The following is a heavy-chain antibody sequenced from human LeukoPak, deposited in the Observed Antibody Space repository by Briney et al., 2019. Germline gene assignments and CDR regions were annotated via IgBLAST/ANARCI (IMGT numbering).Heavy chain of an antibody. D-gene: IGHD3/OR15-3a*01. CDR2: IYYTGNT. Sequence: WETLSLTCTVSGVSISSSYSYWGWIRQPPGMGLEWIGSIYYTGNTYYNASLKSQVSISIDTSKNQFSLKLTSVTAADTAVYYCARQTGSGLFILPGGQGTLVAVSS. V-gene: IGHV4-39*01. CDR1: GVSISSSYSY. CDR3: ARQTGSGLFILP. J-gene: IGHJ4*02.